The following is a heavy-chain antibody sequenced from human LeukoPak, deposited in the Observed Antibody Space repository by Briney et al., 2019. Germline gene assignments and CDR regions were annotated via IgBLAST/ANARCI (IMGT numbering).Heavy chain of an antibody. Sequence: GESLKISCKGSGYSFTSYWIGWVRQMPGKGLEWMGIIYPGDSDTRYSPSFQGQVTISADKSISTAYLQWSSLKASGTAMYYCARVGRAGVFSRRDWFDPWGQGTLVTVSS. CDR3: ARVGRAGVFSRRDWFDP. J-gene: IGHJ5*02. CDR1: GYSFTSYW. CDR2: IYPGDSDT. D-gene: IGHD3-10*01. V-gene: IGHV5-51*01.